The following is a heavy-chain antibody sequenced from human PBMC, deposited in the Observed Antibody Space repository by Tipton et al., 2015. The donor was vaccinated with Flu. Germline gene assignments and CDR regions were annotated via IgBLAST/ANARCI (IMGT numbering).Heavy chain of an antibody. J-gene: IGHJ1*01. CDR1: GGSISTYY. CDR3: ARGGNSDDQYFQH. D-gene: IGHD2-21*01. Sequence: TLSLTCTVSGGSISTYYWSWIRQAPGKGLEWIGYIYFSGTTNYNPSLKSRVTISVDTSKNQFSLNLTSVTAADTAVYYCARGGNSDDQYFQHWGQGTLVTASS. CDR2: IYFSGTT. V-gene: IGHV4-59*01.